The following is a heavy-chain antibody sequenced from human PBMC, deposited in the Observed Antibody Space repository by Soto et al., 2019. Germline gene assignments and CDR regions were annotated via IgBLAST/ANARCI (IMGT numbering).Heavy chain of an antibody. CDR3: ARGRSGGYCSGGSCPRYYYYYYYMDV. D-gene: IGHD2-15*01. J-gene: IGHJ6*03. Sequence: SETLSLTCAVYGGSFSGYYWSWIRQPPGKGLEWIGEINHSGSTNYNPSLKSRVTISVDTSKNQFSLKLSSVTAADTAVYYCARGRSGGYCSGGSCPRYYYYYYYMDVWGKGTTVTVSS. V-gene: IGHV4-34*01. CDR2: INHSGST. CDR1: GGSFSGYY.